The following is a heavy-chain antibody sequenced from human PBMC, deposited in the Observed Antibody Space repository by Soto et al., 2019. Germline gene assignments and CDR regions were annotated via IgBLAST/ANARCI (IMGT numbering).Heavy chain of an antibody. D-gene: IGHD5-12*01. CDR3: AKDTGWLQLRLYYGMDV. V-gene: IGHV3-30*18. CDR1: GFTFSSYG. Sequence: GGSLRLSCAASGFTFSSYGMHWVRQAPGKGLEWVAVISYDGSNKYYADSVKGRFTISRDNSKNTLYLQMNSLRAEDTAVYYCAKDTGWLQLRLYYGMDVWGQGTTVTVSS. CDR2: ISYDGSNK. J-gene: IGHJ6*02.